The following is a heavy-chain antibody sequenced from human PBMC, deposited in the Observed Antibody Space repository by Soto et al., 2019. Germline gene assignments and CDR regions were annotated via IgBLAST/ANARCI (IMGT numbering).Heavy chain of an antibody. CDR3: TTAEDFWSGYYFDY. Sequence: GGSLRLSCAASGFTFSNAWMSWVRQAPGKGLEWVGRIKSKTDGGTTDYAAPVKGRFTISRDDSKNTLYLQMNSLKTEDTAVYYCTTAEDFWSGYYFDYWGQGTLVTVSS. D-gene: IGHD3-3*01. CDR2: IKSKTDGGTT. CDR1: GFTFSNAW. J-gene: IGHJ4*02. V-gene: IGHV3-15*01.